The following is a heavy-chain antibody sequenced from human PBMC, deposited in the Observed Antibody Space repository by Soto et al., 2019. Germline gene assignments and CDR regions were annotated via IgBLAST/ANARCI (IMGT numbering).Heavy chain of an antibody. CDR1: GGSISSGDYY. J-gene: IGHJ5*02. V-gene: IGHV4-30-4*01. Sequence: SETLSLTCTVSGGSISSGDYYWSWIRQPPGKGLEWIGYIYYSGSTYYNPSLKSRVTISVDTSKNQFSLKLNSVTAADTAVCYCARYKSGYSYGYPWFDPWGQGTLVTVSS. D-gene: IGHD5-18*01. CDR3: ARYKSGYSYGYPWFDP. CDR2: IYYSGST.